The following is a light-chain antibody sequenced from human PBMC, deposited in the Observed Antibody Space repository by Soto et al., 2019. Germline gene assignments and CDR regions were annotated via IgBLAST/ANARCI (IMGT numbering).Light chain of an antibody. CDR1: QTLVYSDGNTY. CDR2: KVS. J-gene: IGKJ3*01. Sequence: DVVMTQSPLSLAVTLGQPASISCRSSQTLVYSDGNTYLNWFQQGPGQSPRRLIYKVSNRDPGVPDRFSGSGSGTDFKLKISRVAAEDVGVYYCMQGTHTFTFGPGTKVDI. V-gene: IGKV2-30*01. CDR3: MQGTHTFT.